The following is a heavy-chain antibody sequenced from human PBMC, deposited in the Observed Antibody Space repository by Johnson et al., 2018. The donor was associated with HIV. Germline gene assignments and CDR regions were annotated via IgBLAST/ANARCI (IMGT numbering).Heavy chain of an antibody. V-gene: IGHV3-30*02. CDR2: IRYDGSYK. J-gene: IGHJ3*02. Sequence: QVQLVESGGGVVPPGGSLRPSCPSSDFTFSSSGLHWVRQAPGKGLERVAFIRYDGSYKYYVDSVNGRFTLSIDNSKNTLYLQMNSLRAEDTAVYYCATEARGVHGTLRFLEWSDGFDIWGQGTMVTVSS. D-gene: IGHD3-3*01. CDR3: ATEARGVHGTLRFLEWSDGFDI. CDR1: DFTFSSSG.